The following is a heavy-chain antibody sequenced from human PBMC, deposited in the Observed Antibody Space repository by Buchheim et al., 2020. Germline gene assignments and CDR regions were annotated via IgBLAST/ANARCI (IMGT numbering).Heavy chain of an antibody. CDR3: AKDADSGWLRFLNLDY. D-gene: IGHD5-12*01. V-gene: IGHV3-30*18. CDR1: GFSFSSYG. CDR2: ISYAGSNK. J-gene: IGHJ4*02. Sequence: QVQLVESGGGVVQPGRSLRLSCAASGFSFSSYGMHWVRQAPGKGLEWVAVISYAGSNKYYADSVKGRFTISRDNSKNTLYLQMNRLRAEDTAVYNCAKDADSGWLRFLNLDYWGQGTL.